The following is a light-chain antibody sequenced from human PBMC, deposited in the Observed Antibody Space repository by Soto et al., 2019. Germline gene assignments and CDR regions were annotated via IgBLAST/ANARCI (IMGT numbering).Light chain of an antibody. Sequence: QSALTQPPSASGSPGQSVAISCTGTSSDVGGYNYVSWYQQHPGKAPKLMIYEVNKRPSGVPDRFSGSKSGNTASLTVSGLQAEDEADYYCEVWDANLSGPLFGGGTKLTVL. V-gene: IGLV2-8*01. J-gene: IGLJ2*01. CDR1: SSDVGGYNY. CDR2: EVN. CDR3: EVWDANLSGPL.